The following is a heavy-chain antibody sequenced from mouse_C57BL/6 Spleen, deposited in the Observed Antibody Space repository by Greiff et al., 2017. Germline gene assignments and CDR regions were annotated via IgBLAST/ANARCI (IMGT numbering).Heavy chain of an antibody. D-gene: IGHD2-2*01. CDR1: GYSITSGYY. V-gene: IGHV3-6*01. CDR3: ARDNGYHYWYFDV. J-gene: IGHJ1*03. Sequence: ESGPGLVKPSQSLSLTCSVTGYSITSGYYWNWIRQFPGNKLEWMGYISYDGSNNYNPSLKNRISITRDTSKNQFFLKLNSVTTEDTATYYCARDNGYHYWYFDVWGTGTTVTVSS. CDR2: ISYDGSN.